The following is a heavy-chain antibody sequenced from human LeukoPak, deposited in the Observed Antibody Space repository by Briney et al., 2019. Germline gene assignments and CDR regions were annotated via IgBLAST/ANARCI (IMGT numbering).Heavy chain of an antibody. D-gene: IGHD6-13*01. V-gene: IGHV3-48*02. CDR3: AREGSSWYRGYFDY. CDR2: ISIISSTTGRSSSTM. J-gene: IGHJ4*02. Sequence: GGSLRLSCAASRFTFSSYSMNWVRQAPGKGLEWVSYISIISSTTGRSSSTMYYADSVKGRFTISRDNAKNSLYLQMNSLRDEDTAVYYCAREGSSWYRGYFDYWGQGTLVTVSS. CDR1: RFTFSSYS.